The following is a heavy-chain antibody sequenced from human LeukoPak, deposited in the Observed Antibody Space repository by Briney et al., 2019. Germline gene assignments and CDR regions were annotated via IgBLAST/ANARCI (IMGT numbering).Heavy chain of an antibody. CDR2: IKQDGSEE. CDR1: GFTFSSYN. J-gene: IGHJ4*02. D-gene: IGHD1-26*01. CDR3: VRDIVGDH. V-gene: IGHV3-7*01. Sequence: GGSLRLSCAASGFTFSSYNMNWVRQAPGKGLEWVANIKQDGSEEYYMDSVKGRFTISRDNAKNSLFLQMNSLRVEDTAVYYCVRDIVGDHWGQGTLITVSS.